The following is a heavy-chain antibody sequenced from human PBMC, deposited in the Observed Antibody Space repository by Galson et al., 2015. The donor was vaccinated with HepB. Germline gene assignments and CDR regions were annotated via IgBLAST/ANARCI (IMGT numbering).Heavy chain of an antibody. CDR3: AKSGRLLRYFDWLLDYYMDV. Sequence: SLRLSCAASGFTFSSYGMHWVRQAPGKGLEWVANIKQDGNEKYYVDSVKGRFTISRDSAKNSLFLQMNSLRAEDTAVYYCAKSGRLLRYFDWLLDYYMDVWGKGTTVTVSS. V-gene: IGHV3-7*01. D-gene: IGHD3-9*01. CDR2: IKQDGNEK. CDR1: GFTFSSYG. J-gene: IGHJ6*03.